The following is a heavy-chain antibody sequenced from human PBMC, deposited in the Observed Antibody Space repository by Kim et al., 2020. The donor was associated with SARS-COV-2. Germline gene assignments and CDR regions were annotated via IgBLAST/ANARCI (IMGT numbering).Heavy chain of an antibody. J-gene: IGHJ6*03. D-gene: IGHD2-2*02. CDR3: TRANRPENCSSTSCYTVYYYYYYMDV. Sequence: GGSLRLSCTASGFTFGDYAMSWVRQAPGKGLEWVGFIRSKAYGGTTEYAASVKGRFTISRDDSKSIAYLQMNSLKTEDTAVYYCTRANRPENCSSTSCYTVYYYYYYMDVWGKGTTVTVSS. CDR2: IRSKAYGGTT. V-gene: IGHV3-49*04. CDR1: GFTFGDYA.